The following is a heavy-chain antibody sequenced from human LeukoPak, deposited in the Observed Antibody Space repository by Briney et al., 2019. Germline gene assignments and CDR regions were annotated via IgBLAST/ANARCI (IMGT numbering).Heavy chain of an antibody. CDR2: ISSSSSYI. CDR3: AREHCSGGSCYGY. Sequence: GSLRLSCAASGFTFSSYGMHWVRQAPGKGLEWVSSISSSSSYIYYADSVKGRFTISRDNAKNSLYLQMNSLRAEDTAVYYCAREHCSGGSCYGYWGQGTLVTVSS. V-gene: IGHV3-21*01. J-gene: IGHJ4*02. D-gene: IGHD2-15*01. CDR1: GFTFSSYG.